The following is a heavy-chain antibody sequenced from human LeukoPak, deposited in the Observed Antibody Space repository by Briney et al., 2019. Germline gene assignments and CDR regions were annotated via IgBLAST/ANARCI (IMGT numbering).Heavy chain of an antibody. V-gene: IGHV4-59*08. CDR3: AGSTTVVTPADY. CDR1: GASISSYY. J-gene: IGHJ4*02. CDR2: IYYSGST. D-gene: IGHD4-23*01. Sequence: SETLSLTCNVSGASISSYYWSWIRQPPGKGLEWIGYIYYSGSTNYNPSLKSRVTISVDTSKNQFSLKLSSVTAADTAVYYCAGSTTVVTPADYWGQGTLVTVSS.